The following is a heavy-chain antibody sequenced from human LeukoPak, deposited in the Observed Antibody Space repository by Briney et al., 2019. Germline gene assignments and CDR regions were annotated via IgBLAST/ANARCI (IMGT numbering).Heavy chain of an antibody. V-gene: IGHV4-61*02. CDR2: IYTSGST. J-gene: IGHJ4*02. CDR1: GGSISSGSYY. Sequence: PSQTLSLTCTVSGGSISSGSYYWSWIRQPAGKGLEWIGRIYTSGSTNYNPSLKSRVTISVDTSKNQFSLKLSSVTAADTAVYYCARAPMVRGVYYFYYWGQGTLVTVSS. CDR3: ARAPMVRGVYYFYY. D-gene: IGHD3-10*01.